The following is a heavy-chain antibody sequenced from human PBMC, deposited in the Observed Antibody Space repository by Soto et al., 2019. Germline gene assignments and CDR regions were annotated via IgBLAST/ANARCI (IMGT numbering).Heavy chain of an antibody. V-gene: IGHV4-39*01. J-gene: IGHJ4*02. CDR2: LYYSGST. CDR1: GGSISSSSYY. D-gene: IGHD5-12*01. Sequence: QLQLQESGPGLVKPSETLSLTCTVSGGSISSSSYYWGWMRPPPGKGLEWMGSLYYSGSTYYNPSLKSQVTISVDTYKYQFSLKLSSVTVEDTAVSDCAGHPIGYSGYDSDYWGQGTLVTVSS. CDR3: AGHPIGYSGYDSDY.